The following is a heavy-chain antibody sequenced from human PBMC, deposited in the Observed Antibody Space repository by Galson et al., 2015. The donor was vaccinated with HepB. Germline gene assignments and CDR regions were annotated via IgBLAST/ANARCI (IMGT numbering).Heavy chain of an antibody. CDR1: GYTFTSYA. Sequence: SVKVSCKASGYTFTSYAMNWVRQAPGQGLEWMGWINTNTGNPTYAQGFTGRFVFSLDTSVSTAYLQISSLKAEDTAVYYCAKGAGRATNRYSGYDSPDYWGQGTLVTVSS. CDR2: INTNTGNP. V-gene: IGHV7-4-1*02. CDR3: AKGAGRATNRYSGYDSPDY. D-gene: IGHD5-12*01. J-gene: IGHJ4*02.